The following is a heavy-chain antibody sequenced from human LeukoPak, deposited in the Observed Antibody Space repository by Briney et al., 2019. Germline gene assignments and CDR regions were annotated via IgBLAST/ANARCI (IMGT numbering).Heavy chain of an antibody. CDR1: EFTFSSYW. CDR3: ARETEMANLDY. D-gene: IGHD5-24*01. J-gene: IGHJ4*02. CDR2: IKQDGSEK. Sequence: GGSLRLSCTASEFTFSSYWMNWVRQAPGKGLEWVANIKQDGSEKYYVDSVKGRFTISRDNAKKSLYLQMNSLRAEDTAVYYCARETEMANLDYWGQGTLVTVSS. V-gene: IGHV3-7*04.